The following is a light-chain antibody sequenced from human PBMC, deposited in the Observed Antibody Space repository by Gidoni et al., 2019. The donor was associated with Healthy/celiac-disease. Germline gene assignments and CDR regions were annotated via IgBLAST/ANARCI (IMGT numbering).Light chain of an antibody. CDR3: QAWDSSTARVV. CDR2: QDS. CDR1: KLGDKY. V-gene: IGLV3-1*01. J-gene: IGLJ2*01. Sequence: YELTQPPSVSVSPGQTASITCSGDKLGDKYACWYQQKPGQSPVLVIYQDSKRPSGIPERFSGSNSGNTATLTISGPQAMDEADYYCQAWDSSTARVVFGGGTKLTVL.